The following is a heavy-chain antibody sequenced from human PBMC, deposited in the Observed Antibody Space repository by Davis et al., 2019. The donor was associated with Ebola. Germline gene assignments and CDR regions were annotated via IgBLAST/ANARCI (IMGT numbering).Heavy chain of an antibody. CDR1: TASISSYY. CDR3: ARLSYYYDSSGYGSYGMDV. CDR2: IYYSGST. V-gene: IGHV4-59*08. J-gene: IGHJ6*02. D-gene: IGHD3-22*01. Sequence: MPAQSLSLSCPVSTASISSYYWSWIRQPPGEGLEWIGCIYYSGSTYYNPSLKSRVTISVNTSKNQFSRKLSSVTAADTAVYYCARLSYYYDSSGYGSYGMDVWGQGTTVTVSS.